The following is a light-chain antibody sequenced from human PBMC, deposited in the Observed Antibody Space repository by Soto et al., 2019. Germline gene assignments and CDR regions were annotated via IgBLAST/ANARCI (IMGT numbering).Light chain of an antibody. CDR1: SSNIGAGFD. V-gene: IGLV1-40*01. CDR3: QSSYNNLIGSWV. J-gene: IGLJ3*02. Sequence: QSVLTQPPSVSGAPGQRVTISCTGNSSNIGAGFDVHWYHQIAGTAPKLLIYGNSNRPSGVPDRFSGSKSGTSASLAINGRHAEDEAHYYCQSSYNNLIGSWVFGGGTKVTVL. CDR2: GNS.